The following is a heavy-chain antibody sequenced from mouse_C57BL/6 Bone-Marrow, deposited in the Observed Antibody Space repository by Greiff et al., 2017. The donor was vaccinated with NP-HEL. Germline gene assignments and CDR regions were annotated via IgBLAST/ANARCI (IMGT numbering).Heavy chain of an antibody. D-gene: IGHD2-2*01. CDR1: GYTFTSYW. CDR2: IDPSDSYT. Sequence: QVQLQQPGAELVMPGASVKLSCKASGYTFTSYWMHWVKQRPGQGLEWIGEIDPSDSYTNYNQKFKGKSTLTVDKSSSTAYMQLSSLTSEDSAVYYCAREEFVGYLGGDAMDYWGQGTSLTVSS. CDR3: AREEFVGYLGGDAMDY. V-gene: IGHV1-69*01. J-gene: IGHJ4*01.